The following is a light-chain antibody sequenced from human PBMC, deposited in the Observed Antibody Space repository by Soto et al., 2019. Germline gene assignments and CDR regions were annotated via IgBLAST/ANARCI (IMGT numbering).Light chain of an antibody. V-gene: IGKV4-1*01. Sequence: DIVMTQSPDSLAVSLGERATINCKSSQSVLYSSNNKNYLAWYQQKPGQPPKLLIYWASTRESGVPDRFSGSGSGTDFTLTISSLQAEDVAVYYCHQSYRTPLTFGGGTKVEIK. J-gene: IGKJ4*01. CDR3: HQSYRTPLT. CDR1: QSVLYSSNNKNY. CDR2: WAS.